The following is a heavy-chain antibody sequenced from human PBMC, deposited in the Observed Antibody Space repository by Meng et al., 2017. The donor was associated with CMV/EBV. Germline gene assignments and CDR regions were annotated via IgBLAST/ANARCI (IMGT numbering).Heavy chain of an antibody. CDR2: IYYSGST. CDR1: GCSISSGGYY. D-gene: IGHD2-15*01. CDR3: ARLSGGNWFDP. J-gene: IGHJ5*02. V-gene: IGHV4-31*03. Sequence: TLSLTCTVSGCSISSGGYYWSWIRQHPGKGLEWIWYIYYSGSTYYNPSLKSRVTISVDTSKNQFTLKLSSVTATDTAVYYCARLSGGNWFDPWGQGTLVTVSS.